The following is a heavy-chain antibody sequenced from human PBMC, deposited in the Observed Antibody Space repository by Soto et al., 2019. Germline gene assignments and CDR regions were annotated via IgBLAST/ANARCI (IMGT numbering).Heavy chain of an antibody. D-gene: IGHD3-16*01. Sequence: SETLSLTCTVSGASISGFYWSWIRKSAGKGLEWIGRIYATGTTDYNPSLKSRVMMSVDTSKKQFSLKLRSVTAADTAVYYCARIPVDTYMIYWSDPWGQGTQVTVSS. CDR2: IYATGTT. CDR3: ARIPVDTYMIYWSDP. V-gene: IGHV4-4*07. CDR1: GASISGFY. J-gene: IGHJ5*02.